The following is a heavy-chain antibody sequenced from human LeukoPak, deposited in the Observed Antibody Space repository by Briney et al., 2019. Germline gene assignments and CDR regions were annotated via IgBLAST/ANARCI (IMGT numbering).Heavy chain of an antibody. CDR2: INPGGSSI. CDR1: GFTFSSYW. V-gene: IGHV3-74*01. Sequence: HPGGSLRLSCAASGFTFSSYWMHWVRQVPGKGLVWVARINPGGSSITYADSVKGRFTISRDNAKNTLYLQMDSLRAEDTGVYYCARSDQADDYWGQGTLVTGSS. J-gene: IGHJ4*02. D-gene: IGHD2-2*01. CDR3: ARSDQADDY.